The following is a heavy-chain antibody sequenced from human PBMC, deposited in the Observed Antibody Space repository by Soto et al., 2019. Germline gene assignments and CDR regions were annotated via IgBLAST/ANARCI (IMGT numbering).Heavy chain of an antibody. CDR1: GGSISSGDYY. J-gene: IGHJ4*02. CDR2: IYYSGST. D-gene: IGHD3-16*02. CDR3: ARAVGGYLYYFDP. V-gene: IGHV4-30-4*01. Sequence: SETLSLTCTVSGGSISSGDYYWSWIRQPPGKGLEWIGYIYYSGSTYYNPSLKSRVTISVDTSKNQFSLKLSSVTAADTAVYYCARAVGGYLYYFDPWGQGTLVTVSS.